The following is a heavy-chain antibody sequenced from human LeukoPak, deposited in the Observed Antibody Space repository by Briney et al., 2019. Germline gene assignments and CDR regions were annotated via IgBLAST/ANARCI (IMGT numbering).Heavy chain of an antibody. V-gene: IGHV4-34*01. J-gene: IGHJ4*02. CDR3: ARGHLYSSSWHRKHRGVAFDY. CDR1: GGSFSGYY. CDR2: INHSGST. Sequence: SETLSLTCAVYGGSFSGYYWSRIRQPPGKGLEWIGEINHSGSTNYNPSLNSRVTISVDTSKNQFSLKLSSVTAADTAVYYCARGHLYSSSWHRKHRGVAFDYWGQGTLVTVSS. D-gene: IGHD6-13*01.